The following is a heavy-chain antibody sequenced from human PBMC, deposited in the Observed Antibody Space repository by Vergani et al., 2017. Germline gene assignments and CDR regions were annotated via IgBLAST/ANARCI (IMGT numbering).Heavy chain of an antibody. CDR2: INHSGST. Sequence: QVQLQQRGAGLLKPSETLSLTCAVYGGSFSGYHWSWIRQPPGKGLEWIGEINHSGSTNYNPSLKSRVTITVDTSRNQFYLKLSSVTAADTAVYYCARYPMATGPGFDPWGQGTLVTVSS. CDR1: GGSFSGYH. J-gene: IGHJ5*02. V-gene: IGHV4-34*01. CDR3: ARYPMATGPGFDP. D-gene: IGHD5-24*01.